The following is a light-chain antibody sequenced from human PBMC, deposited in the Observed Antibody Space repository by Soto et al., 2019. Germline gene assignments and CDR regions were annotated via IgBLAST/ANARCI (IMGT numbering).Light chain of an antibody. CDR1: GSDVGGYDY. CDR2: DVT. V-gene: IGLV2-11*01. Sequence: LTQPRSVSGSPGQSVTVSCTGTGSDVGGYDYVSWYQQHPGKAPNLMIYDVTKRPSGVPRRFSGSKSGNTAYLTISGLQADDEADYYCCSYAGSYTYVFGIGTKVTVL. CDR3: CSYAGSYTYV. J-gene: IGLJ1*01.